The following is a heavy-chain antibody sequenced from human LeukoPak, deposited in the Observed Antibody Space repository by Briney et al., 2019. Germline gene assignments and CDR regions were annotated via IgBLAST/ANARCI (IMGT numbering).Heavy chain of an antibody. CDR1: GGTFSSYA. D-gene: IGHD3-10*01. CDR2: INTNTGNP. Sequence: ASVKVSCKTSGGTFSSYAINWVRQAPGQGLEWMGWINTNTGNPTYAQGFTGRFVFSLDTSVSTAYLQISSLKAEDTAVYYCARVTMVRGVYRPLLLDVWGQGTTVTVSS. V-gene: IGHV7-4-1*02. J-gene: IGHJ6*02. CDR3: ARVTMVRGVYRPLLLDV.